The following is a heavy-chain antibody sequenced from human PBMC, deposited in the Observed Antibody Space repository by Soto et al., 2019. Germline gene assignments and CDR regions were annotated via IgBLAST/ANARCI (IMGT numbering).Heavy chain of an antibody. CDR2: IYPGDSNT. Sequence: GESLKISCKGSGDSFTSYWIGWVRQMPGKGLEWMGIIYPGDSNTRYSPSLQGQVTISVDKSISTAYLQWSSLKATDTAMYYCARHAYDFWSGHPNPRYYYGMDVWGQGTTVTVSS. J-gene: IGHJ6*02. CDR1: GDSFTSYW. V-gene: IGHV5-51*01. D-gene: IGHD3-3*01. CDR3: ARHAYDFWSGHPNPRYYYGMDV.